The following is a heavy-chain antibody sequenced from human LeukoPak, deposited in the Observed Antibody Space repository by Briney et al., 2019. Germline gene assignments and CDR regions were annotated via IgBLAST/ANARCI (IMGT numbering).Heavy chain of an antibody. CDR3: VREARGYHYTYFDY. CDR1: RFTLGSHD. V-gene: IGHV3-13*01. D-gene: IGHD5-18*01. J-gene: IGHJ4*02. Sequence: GGSLRLSCTASRFTLGSHDMHWVRQIPGQGLEWVAAVSSGFHAFFADSVQGRLTVSREDARNSLYLQMNSLRAGDTAVYYCVREARGYHYTYFDYWGQGTLVTVSS. CDR2: VSSGFHA.